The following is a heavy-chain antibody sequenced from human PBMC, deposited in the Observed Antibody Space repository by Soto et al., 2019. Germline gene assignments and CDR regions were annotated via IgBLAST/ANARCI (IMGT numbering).Heavy chain of an antibody. J-gene: IGHJ6*02. V-gene: IGHV3-21*01. D-gene: IGHD2-2*01. CDR2: ISSSSSYI. CDR3: ARGDIVVVPAAPTYYYYGMDV. Sequence: LILSSAAPGFTFSSYSMNWVRQAPGKGLEWVSAISSSSSYIYYADSVKGRFTISRDNAKNSLYLQMNSLRAEDTAVYYCARGDIVVVPAAPTYYYYGMDVWGQGTTVTVSS. CDR1: GFTFSSYS.